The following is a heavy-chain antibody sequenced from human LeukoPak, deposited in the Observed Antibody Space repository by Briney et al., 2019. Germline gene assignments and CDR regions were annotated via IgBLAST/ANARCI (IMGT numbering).Heavy chain of an antibody. J-gene: IGHJ4*02. CDR3: ARVSRLQAFDY. V-gene: IGHV5-51*01. CDR1: GYSFTTYW. CDR2: IYPGDSDT. Sequence: GESLKISCKGSGYSFTTYWIGWVRQMPGKGLDYMGIIYPGDSDTRYSPSFQGQVTISADRSISTAYLQWSSLMASDTAMYYCARVSRLQAFDYWGQGTLVTVSS. D-gene: IGHD2-21*02.